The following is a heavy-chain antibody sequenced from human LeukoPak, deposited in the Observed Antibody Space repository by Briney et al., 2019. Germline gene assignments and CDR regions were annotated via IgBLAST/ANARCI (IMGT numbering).Heavy chain of an antibody. Sequence: GASVKVSCKASGYTFTGYYMHWVRQAPGQGLEWMGWINPNSGGTNYAHTFQGRVTMTRDPSSSTAYMELSRLRSGDTAVYYCARGAWLRSSSWMAHDYWGKGILVTV. V-gene: IGHV1-2*07. CDR1: GYTFTGYY. D-gene: IGHD6-13*01. CDR2: INPNSGGT. J-gene: IGHJ4*02. CDR3: ARGAWLRSSSWMAHDY.